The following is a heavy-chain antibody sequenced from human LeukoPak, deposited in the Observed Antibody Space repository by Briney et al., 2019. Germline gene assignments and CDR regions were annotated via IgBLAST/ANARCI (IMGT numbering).Heavy chain of an antibody. Sequence: PGRSLRLSCAASRFSFSSHAMHWVRQAPGKGLEWVAAIFSDGNNKYYADSVQGRFTISRDNSKNTLYLQMNSLRAEDTAVFYCAKPRGEEWLVGLYDAFDIWGQGTMVTVSS. CDR1: RFSFSSHA. D-gene: IGHD6-19*01. CDR3: AKPRGEEWLVGLYDAFDI. CDR2: IFSDGNNK. J-gene: IGHJ3*02. V-gene: IGHV3-30-3*02.